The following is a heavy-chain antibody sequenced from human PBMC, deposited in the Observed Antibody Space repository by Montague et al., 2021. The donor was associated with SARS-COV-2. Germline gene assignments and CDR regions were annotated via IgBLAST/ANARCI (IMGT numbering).Heavy chain of an antibody. CDR2: IYYSGTT. CDR3: ARGMIRGVTTPFDY. D-gene: IGHD3-10*01. J-gene: IGHJ4*02. V-gene: IGHV4-39*02. CDR1: SGSIISYGCY. Sequence: SETLSLTCSVSSGSIISYGCYWGWLRQPPGKELEWIGHIYYSGTTYYTPSLQSRGTISVDTSKNHLSLRLSSVTAADTAVYFCARGMIRGVTTPFDYWGQGSQVTVSS.